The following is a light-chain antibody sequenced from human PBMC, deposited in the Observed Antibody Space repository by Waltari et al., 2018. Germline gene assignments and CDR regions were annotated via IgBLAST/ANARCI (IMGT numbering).Light chain of an antibody. CDR2: DVN. CDR3: GSYAGSGTWV. Sequence: QAAPTQSPSVSGSAGQSVTISCTGANSDIGYYSAVSWYQQYPGKAPKLMIYDVNKRPSGVSDRFSCSKSGNTASLTISGLQPEDEADYYCGSYAGSGTWVFGGGTRLTVL. J-gene: IGLJ2*01. CDR1: NSDIGYYSA. V-gene: IGLV2-23*02.